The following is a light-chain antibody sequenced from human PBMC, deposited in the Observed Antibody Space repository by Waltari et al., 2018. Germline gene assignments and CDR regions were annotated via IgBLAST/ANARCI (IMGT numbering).Light chain of an antibody. V-gene: IGKV3-20*01. CDR1: QSVSSSY. CDR3: QQYGSSPYT. Sequence: EIVLTQSPGTLSLSPGERATLSCRASQSVSSSYFAWYHQKPGQAPSLLIYGASSRATGIPDRFSGSGSGTDFTLTISRLEPEDFAVYYRQQYGSSPYTFGQGTKLEIK. J-gene: IGKJ2*01. CDR2: GAS.